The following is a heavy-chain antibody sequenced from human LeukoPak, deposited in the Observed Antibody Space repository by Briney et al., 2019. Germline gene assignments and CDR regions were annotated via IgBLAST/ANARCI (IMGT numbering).Heavy chain of an antibody. Sequence: GGSLRLSCAASGFTFSSYWMHWVRQAPGKGLVWVSRINSDGSSTSYADSVKGRFTISRDNSKSTLCLQMNSLRAEDTAVYYCAKQLGYCSDGSCYFPYWGQGTLVTVSS. J-gene: IGHJ4*02. CDR1: GFTFSSYW. CDR2: INSDGSST. CDR3: AKQLGYCSDGSCYFPY. V-gene: IGHV3-74*01. D-gene: IGHD2-15*01.